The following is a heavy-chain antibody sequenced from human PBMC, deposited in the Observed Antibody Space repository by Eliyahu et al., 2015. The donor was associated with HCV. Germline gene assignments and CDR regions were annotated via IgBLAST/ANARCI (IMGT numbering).Heavy chain of an antibody. CDR3: ASLSASGTLPDS. V-gene: IGHV4-4*07. Sequence: LEWIGRLYTSGNTNYDPSLKSRVTMSIDTSKNQFSLKLSSVTAADTAVYYCASLSASGTLPDSWGQGTLVTVSS. D-gene: IGHD1-1*01. CDR2: LYTSGNT. J-gene: IGHJ4*02.